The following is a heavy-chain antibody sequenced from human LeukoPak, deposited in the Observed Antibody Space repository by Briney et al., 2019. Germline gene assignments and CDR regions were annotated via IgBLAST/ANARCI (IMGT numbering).Heavy chain of an antibody. V-gene: IGHV3-66*01. CDR1: GFTVSSNY. J-gene: IGHJ4*02. CDR3: AKAATIFGVVIDYYFDY. D-gene: IGHD3-3*01. Sequence: GGSLRLSCAASGFTVSSNYMSWVRQAPGKGLEWVSVIYSGGGSTYYADSVKGRFTISRDKSKNTLYLQMNSLRAEDTAVYYCAKAATIFGVVIDYYFDYWGQGTLVTVSS. CDR2: IYSGGGST.